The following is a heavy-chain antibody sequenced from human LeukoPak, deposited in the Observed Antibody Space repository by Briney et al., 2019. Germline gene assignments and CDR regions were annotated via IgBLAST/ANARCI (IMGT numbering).Heavy chain of an antibody. V-gene: IGHV4-39*07. CDR1: SGSISSSRYY. J-gene: IGHJ4*02. D-gene: IGHD6-19*01. CDR3: ARDRGSGWYENDY. CDR2: IYYSGST. Sequence: SETLSLTCTVSSGSISSSRYYWGWIRQPPGRGLEWIGSIYYSGSTYYNPSLKSRVTISVDTSKNHFSLNLRSVTAADTAVYYCARDRGSGWYENDYWGQGTLVTVSS.